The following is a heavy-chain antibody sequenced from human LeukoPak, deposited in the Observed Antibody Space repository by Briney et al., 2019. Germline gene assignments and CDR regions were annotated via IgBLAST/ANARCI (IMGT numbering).Heavy chain of an antibody. CDR1: GGSFSGYY. V-gene: IGHV4-34*01. J-gene: IGHJ4*02. CDR3: ARESEDVLRYFD. CDR2: INHSGST. D-gene: IGHD3-9*01. Sequence: PSETLSLTCAVYGGSFSGYYWSWIRQPPGKGLEWIGEINHSGSTNYNPSLKSRVTISVDTSKNQFSLKLSSVTAAATAVYYCARESEDVLRYFDWSQGTLVTVSS.